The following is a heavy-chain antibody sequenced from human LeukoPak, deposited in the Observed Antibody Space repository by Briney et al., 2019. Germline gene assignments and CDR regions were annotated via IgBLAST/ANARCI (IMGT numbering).Heavy chain of an antibody. CDR2: IIPIFGTA. V-gene: IGHV1-69*13. CDR3: ASEGSGYDQSFDY. CDR1: GGTFSSYA. Sequence: SVKVSCKASGGTFSSYAISWVRQASGQGLEWMGGIIPIFGTANYAQKFQGRVTITADESTSTAYMELSSLRSEDTAVYYCASEGSGYDQSFDYWGQGTLVTVSS. J-gene: IGHJ4*02. D-gene: IGHD5-12*01.